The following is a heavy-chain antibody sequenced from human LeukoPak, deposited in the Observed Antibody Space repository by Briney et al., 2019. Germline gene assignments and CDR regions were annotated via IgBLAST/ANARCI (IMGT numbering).Heavy chain of an antibody. CDR2: ISYDGSNK. CDR3: AKDLGPYCSGGSCFPVWFDP. D-gene: IGHD2-15*01. CDR1: GFTFSSYG. V-gene: IGHV3-30*18. Sequence: PGRSLRPSCAASGFTFSSYGMHWVRQAPGKGLEWVAVISYDGSNKYYADSVKGRFTISRDNSKNTLYLQMNSLRAEDTAVYYCAKDLGPYCSGGSCFPVWFDPWGQGTLVTVSS. J-gene: IGHJ5*02.